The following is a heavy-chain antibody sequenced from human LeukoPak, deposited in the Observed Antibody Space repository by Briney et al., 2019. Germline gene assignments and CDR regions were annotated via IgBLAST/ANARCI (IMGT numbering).Heavy chain of an antibody. Sequence: GGSLRPSCSASGFTFSSYSMKWVRQAPGNGREWVSSISNSSSYIYSATSVKGRFTTSRDNAKNSLYLQMNSLRAEDTAVYYCARDTATVTDYWGQGTLVTVSS. V-gene: IGHV3-21*01. D-gene: IGHD4-17*01. CDR3: ARDTATVTDY. J-gene: IGHJ4*02. CDR1: GFTFSSYS. CDR2: ISNSSSYI.